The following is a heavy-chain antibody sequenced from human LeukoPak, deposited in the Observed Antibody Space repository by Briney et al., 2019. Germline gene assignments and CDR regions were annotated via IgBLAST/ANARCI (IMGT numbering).Heavy chain of an antibody. V-gene: IGHV3-23*01. CDR2: ISGSGGST. Sequence: PGGSLRLSCAASGFTFSSYAMSWVRQAPGKGLEWVSAISGSGGSTYYADSVKGRFTISRDNSKNTLYLQINSLRAEDTAVYYCAKVLRYFDWLSSFDYWGQGTLVTVSS. D-gene: IGHD3-9*01. CDR1: GFTFSSYA. J-gene: IGHJ4*02. CDR3: AKVLRYFDWLSSFDY.